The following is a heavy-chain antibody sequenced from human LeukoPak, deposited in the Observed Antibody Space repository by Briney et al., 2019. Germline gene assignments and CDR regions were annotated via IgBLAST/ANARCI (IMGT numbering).Heavy chain of an antibody. J-gene: IGHJ3*02. CDR2: IYYSGST. D-gene: IGHD3-22*01. Sequence: TSETLSLTCTVSGGSISRYYWSWIRQPPGKGLEWIGYIYYSGSTNYNPSLKSRVTISVDTSKNQFSLKLSSVIAADTAVYFCARGPYSYDSSGAFDIWGQGTMVTVSS. CDR3: ARGPYSYDSSGAFDI. CDR1: GGSISRYY. V-gene: IGHV4-59*08.